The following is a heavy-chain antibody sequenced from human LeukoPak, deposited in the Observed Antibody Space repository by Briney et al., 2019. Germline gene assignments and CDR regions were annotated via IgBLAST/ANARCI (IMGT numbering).Heavy chain of an antibody. Sequence: PGGSLRLSCAASGFTVSSNYRSWIRQPPGKGPEWIGFIYYSGNTNYNPSLKSRVTISVDTSKDQFSLRLSSVTAADTAVYYCARHYSDSSGYYTFDYWGQGTLVTVSS. CDR1: GFTVSSNY. D-gene: IGHD3-22*01. J-gene: IGHJ4*02. CDR2: IYYSGNT. CDR3: ARHYSDSSGYYTFDY. V-gene: IGHV4-59*08.